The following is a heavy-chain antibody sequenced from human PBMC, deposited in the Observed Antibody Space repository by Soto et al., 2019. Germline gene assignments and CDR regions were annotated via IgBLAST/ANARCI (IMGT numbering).Heavy chain of an antibody. CDR2: IKSKDDGGTT. D-gene: IGHD3-16*01. CDR1: GFSFTNAA. J-gene: IGHJ4*02. Sequence: EVQLVESGGGLVKPGGSLRLSCAASGFSFTNAAMNWVRQAPGKGLEWVGRIKSKDDGGTTDYAAPVKGRFTISRDDSKHTLYLQINSLKVEDTAVYLCASHTGLGMYYFDYWGQGTLVTVSS. CDR3: ASHTGLGMYYFDY. V-gene: IGHV3-15*07.